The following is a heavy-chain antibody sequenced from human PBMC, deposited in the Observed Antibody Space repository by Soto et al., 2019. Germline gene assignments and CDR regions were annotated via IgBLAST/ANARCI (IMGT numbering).Heavy chain of an antibody. CDR2: IIPIFGTA. J-gene: IGHJ4*02. V-gene: IGHV1-69*13. D-gene: IGHD1-1*01. CDR1: GGTFSSYA. CDR3: HGTIKAVEMATTTFDY. Sequence: ASVKVSCKASGGTFSSYAISWVRQAPGQGLEWMGGIIPIFGTANYAQKFQGRVTITADESTSTAYMELSSLRSEDTAVYYCHGTIKAVEMATTTFDYWGQGTLVTVSS.